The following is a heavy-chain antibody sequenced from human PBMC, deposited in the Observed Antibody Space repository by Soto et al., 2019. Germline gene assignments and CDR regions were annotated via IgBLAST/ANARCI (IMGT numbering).Heavy chain of an antibody. CDR2: MNPNSGHT. V-gene: IGHV1-8*01. D-gene: IGHD2-15*01. CDR1: GYTFTSYD. CDR3: ARGGGGYCSGGSCYWDNWFDP. Sequence: QVQLVQSGAEVKKPGASVKVSCKASGYTFTSYDINWVRQASGQGLEWMGWMNPNSGHTGYAQKFQGRVSMTRNTSIGTGYVEVRSVRSEDTAVYYCARGGGGYCSGGSCYWDNWFDPWGQGTLVTVSS. J-gene: IGHJ5*02.